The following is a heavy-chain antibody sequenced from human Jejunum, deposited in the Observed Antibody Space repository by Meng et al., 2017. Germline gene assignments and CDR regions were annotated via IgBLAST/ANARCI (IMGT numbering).Heavy chain of an antibody. J-gene: IGHJ4*02. CDR2: IYHSGPA. CDR3: ARVLRD. Sequence: HVRLQESGPGRVTPSETLSLICTASGSSQWVGGYSWNWVRLLPWKGLEWLGYIYHSGPAYYNPSLKRRLSMSVDTSKNQFSLKLTSVTAADTAVYYCARVLRDWGQGTLVTVSS. V-gene: IGHV4-31*03. CDR1: GSSQWVGGYS.